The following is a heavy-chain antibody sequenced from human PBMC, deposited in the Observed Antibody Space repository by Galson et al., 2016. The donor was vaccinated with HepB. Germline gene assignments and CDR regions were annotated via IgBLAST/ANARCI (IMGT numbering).Heavy chain of an antibody. CDR2: ISSSSSYI. Sequence: SLRLSCAASGLTFSSYAMTWVRQAPGKGLEWVSSISSSSSYIYYADSVKGRFTISRDNAKNSLYLQMNSLRAEDTAVYYCASGYSYGYFYYWGQGTLVTVSS. V-gene: IGHV3-21*01. D-gene: IGHD5-18*01. CDR3: ASGYSYGYFYY. J-gene: IGHJ4*02. CDR1: GLTFSSYA.